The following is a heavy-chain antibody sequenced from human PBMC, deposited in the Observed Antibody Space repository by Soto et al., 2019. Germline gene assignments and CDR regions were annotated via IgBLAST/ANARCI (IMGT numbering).Heavy chain of an antibody. Sequence: EVQLVESGGGLVKPGGSLRLSCAASGFTFSNAWMNWVRQAPGKGLEWVGRIKSKTDGGTTDYAAPVKGRFTISRDVTKNTLYLQMNRLKTQDTAVYYCTPHPEVRNFDYWGQGTLVTVSS. CDR3: TPHPEVRNFDY. V-gene: IGHV3-15*07. CDR2: IKSKTDGGTT. J-gene: IGHJ4*02. CDR1: GFTFSNAW.